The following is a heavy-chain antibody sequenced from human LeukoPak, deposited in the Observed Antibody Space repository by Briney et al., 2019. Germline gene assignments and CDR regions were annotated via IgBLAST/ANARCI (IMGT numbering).Heavy chain of an antibody. CDR2: ISSSSSYI. Sequence: GGSLRLSCAASGFTFSSYSMNWVRQAPGKGLEWVSSISSSSSYIYYADSVKGRFTISRDTSKNTLYLQMNSLRAEDTAVYYCAKDQSQLLSYYYMDVWGKGTTVTISS. CDR3: AKDQSQLLSYYYMDV. D-gene: IGHD2-2*01. V-gene: IGHV3-21*01. CDR1: GFTFSSYS. J-gene: IGHJ6*03.